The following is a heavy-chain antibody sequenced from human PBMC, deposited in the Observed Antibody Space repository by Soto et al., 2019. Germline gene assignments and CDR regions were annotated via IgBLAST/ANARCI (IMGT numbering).Heavy chain of an antibody. J-gene: IGHJ6*02. Sequence: QVQLQQSGPGLVKPSQTLSLTCAISGDSVSSNSAAWNWIRQSPSRGLEWLGRTYYRSKWYNDYAVAVKSRITINPDTSKNQFSLQLNSVTPEDTAVYYCARDLTHTQVVAATRPMFCYDGMDVWGQGTTVTVSS. CDR2: TYYRSKWYN. CDR1: GDSVSSNSAA. V-gene: IGHV6-1*01. CDR3: ARDLTHTQVVAATRPMFCYDGMDV. D-gene: IGHD2-15*01.